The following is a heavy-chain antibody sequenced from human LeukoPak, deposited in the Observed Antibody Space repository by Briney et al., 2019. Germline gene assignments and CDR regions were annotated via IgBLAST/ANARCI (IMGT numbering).Heavy chain of an antibody. CDR2: TYYRSKWYN. J-gene: IGHJ5*02. CDR3: AXGLEQWLVRWFDP. V-gene: IGHV6-1*01. D-gene: IGHD6-19*01. Sequence: SQTLSLTCAISGDSVSSNSAAWNWIRQSPSRGLEWLGRTYYRSKWYNDYAVSVKSRITINQDTSKNQFSLQLNSVTPEDTAVYXXAXGLEQWLVRWFDPWGQGTLVTVSS. CDR1: GDSVSSNSAA.